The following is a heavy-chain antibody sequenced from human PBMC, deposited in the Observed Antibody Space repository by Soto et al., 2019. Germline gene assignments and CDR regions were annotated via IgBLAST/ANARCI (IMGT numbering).Heavy chain of an antibody. CDR1: AFNLRSYA. D-gene: IGHD6-13*01. V-gene: IGHV3-30*04. CDR2: ISYDGSLE. J-gene: IGHJ5*02. CDR3: ARAAYSSSWNWFDP. Sequence: GGAFRHPCAASAFNLRSYAILWVRHAPGKGLQWVAVISYDGSLEYYTDSVKGRFTISRDNSKDTLYLQMNSLRPEDTAIYYWARAAYSSSWNWFDPWGQGT.